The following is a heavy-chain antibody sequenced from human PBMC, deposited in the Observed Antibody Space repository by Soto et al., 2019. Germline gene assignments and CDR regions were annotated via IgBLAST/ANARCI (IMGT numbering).Heavy chain of an antibody. CDR3: AREGLWFGELFRRVPENYYYYGMDV. CDR1: GYTFTSYY. J-gene: IGHJ6*02. Sequence: ASVKVSCKASGYTFTSYYMHWVRQAPGQGLEWMGIINPSGGSTSYAQKFQGRVTMTRDTSTSQVYMELGSRRSEDTAVYYCAREGLWFGELFRRVPENYYYYGMDVWGQGTTVTVSS. D-gene: IGHD3-10*01. CDR2: INPSGGST. V-gene: IGHV1-46*01.